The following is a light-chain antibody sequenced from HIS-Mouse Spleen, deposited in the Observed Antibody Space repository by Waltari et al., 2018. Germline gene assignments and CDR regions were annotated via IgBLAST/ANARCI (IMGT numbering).Light chain of an antibody. CDR1: SLRSYY. V-gene: IGLV3-19*01. CDR2: GKN. Sequence: SSELTQDPAVSVALGQTVRITCHGDSLRSYYASWYQQKPGQAPVLVIHGKNNRPSGIPDRFSGSSSGNTASLTITGAQAEDEADYYCNSRDSSGNHVVFGGGTKLTVL. J-gene: IGLJ2*01. CDR3: NSRDSSGNHVV.